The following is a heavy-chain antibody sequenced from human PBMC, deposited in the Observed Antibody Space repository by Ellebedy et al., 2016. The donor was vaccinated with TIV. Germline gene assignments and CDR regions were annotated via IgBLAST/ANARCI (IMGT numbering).Heavy chain of an antibody. CDR1: GFTFSDYY. J-gene: IGHJ4*02. CDR2: IWYDGSNK. CDR3: ARHGYSTGWYYFDY. V-gene: IGHV3-33*08. Sequence: GESLKISCAASGFTFSDYYMSWIRQAPGKGLEWMAFIWYDGSNKYYADSGKGRFTVSRDNSKNTLYLQMNSLKVEDTAVYYCARHGYSTGWYYFDYWGQGTLVTVSS. D-gene: IGHD6-19*01.